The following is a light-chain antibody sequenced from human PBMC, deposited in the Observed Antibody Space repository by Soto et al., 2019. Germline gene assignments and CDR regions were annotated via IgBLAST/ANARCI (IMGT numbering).Light chain of an antibody. CDR2: EVT. CDR3: SSYTSSNTLVV. CDR1: SSDVGDYNF. V-gene: IGLV2-14*01. J-gene: IGLJ2*01. Sequence: QSALTQPASVSGSPGQSITISCIGTSSDVGDYNFVSWYQQHPGKAPKLMIYEVTNRPSGVSNRFSGSKSGNTASLTISGLQAEDEADYYCSSYTSSNTLVVFGGGTKLTVL.